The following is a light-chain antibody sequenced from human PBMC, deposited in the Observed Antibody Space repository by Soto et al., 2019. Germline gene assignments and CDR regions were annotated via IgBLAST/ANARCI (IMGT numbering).Light chain of an antibody. CDR1: SGDVGGYNY. V-gene: IGLV2-11*01. J-gene: IGLJ2*01. Sequence: QSALTQPRSVSGSPGQSVTISFTGTSGDVGGYNYVSWYQQHPGKAPKLMIYDVTKRPSGVPYRFSGSKSGNTASLTISGLQAEDEADYYCCSYAGSYTGVFGGGTKLTVL. CDR2: DVT. CDR3: CSYAGSYTGV.